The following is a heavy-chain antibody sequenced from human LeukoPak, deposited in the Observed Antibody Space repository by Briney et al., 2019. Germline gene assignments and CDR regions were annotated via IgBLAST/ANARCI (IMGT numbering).Heavy chain of an antibody. CDR2: INPDSGGT. J-gene: IGHJ4*02. CDR3: VREGAHNRENDY. D-gene: IGHD1-26*01. V-gene: IGHV1-2*02. Sequence: ASVNVSCKASGYTFTGYYMHWVRQAPGQGLEWTGWINPDSGGTNYAQKFQGRVTMTRDTSLSTAYMALSRLRSDDTAVYSCVREGAHNRENDYWGQGTLVTVSS. CDR1: GYTFTGYY.